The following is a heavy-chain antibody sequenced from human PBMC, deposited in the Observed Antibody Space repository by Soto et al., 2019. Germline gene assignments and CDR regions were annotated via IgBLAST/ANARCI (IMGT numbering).Heavy chain of an antibody. V-gene: IGHV3-49*04. Sequence: PGGSLRLSCRASGFTFDYYAMHWVRQAPGKGLEWVGYIRSKTYGGTAEYAASVRGRCTISRDDSKSVAYLQMNSLKTEDTAVYYCTRDPEGLRSYYYYGMDIWGQGTTVTVSS. CDR2: IRSKTYGGTA. CDR1: GFTFDYYA. J-gene: IGHJ6*02. D-gene: IGHD3-3*01. CDR3: TRDPEGLRSYYYYGMDI.